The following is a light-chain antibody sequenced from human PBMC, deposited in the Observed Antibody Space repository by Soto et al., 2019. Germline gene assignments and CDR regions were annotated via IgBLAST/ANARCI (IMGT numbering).Light chain of an antibody. CDR3: TSWTTSTTRI. CDR2: DVN. CDR1: SSDIGAYNY. V-gene: IGLV2-14*03. J-gene: IGLJ2*01. Sequence: QSVLTQPASVSGSPGQSITISCTGTSSDIGAYNYVSWYQQLPGKAPKLMIYDVNIRPSGVSNRFSGSKSGNTASLTISGLQAEDEADYYCTSWTTSTTRIFGGGTKGTVL.